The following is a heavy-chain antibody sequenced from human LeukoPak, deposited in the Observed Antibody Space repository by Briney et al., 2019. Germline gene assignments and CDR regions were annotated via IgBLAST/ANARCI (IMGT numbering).Heavy chain of an antibody. CDR3: AKGAARLPFDY. J-gene: IGHJ4*02. D-gene: IGHD6-6*01. CDR1: GFTFSSYA. V-gene: IGHV3-23*01. CDR2: IRGSRGST. Sequence: PGGSLRLSCAASGFTFSSYAMSWVRQAPGKGREWVSPIRGSRGSTYYAHSVKGRLPISRDNSKNTLYLQMNSLRAEDTAVYYCAKGAARLPFDYWGQGTLVTVSS.